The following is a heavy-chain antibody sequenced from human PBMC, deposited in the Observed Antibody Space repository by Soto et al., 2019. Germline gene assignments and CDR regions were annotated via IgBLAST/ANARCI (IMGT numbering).Heavy chain of an antibody. V-gene: IGHV4-39*01. CDR3: SSRAGGYAYYYGMDV. CDR1: GGSITTSSHY. J-gene: IGHJ6*02. CDR2: IYYSGTT. Sequence: QLQLQESGPGLVKPSETLSLTCIVSGGSITTSSHYWEWIRQPPGKGLEWIGSIYYSGTTYYNPSLKGRVTMSVDTYKDQFSLSLSSVTAADTAVYFCSSRAGGYAYYYGMDVWGQGTTVAVSS. D-gene: IGHD1-1*01.